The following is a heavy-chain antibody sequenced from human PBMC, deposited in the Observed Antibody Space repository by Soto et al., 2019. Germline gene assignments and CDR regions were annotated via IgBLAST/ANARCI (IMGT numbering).Heavy chain of an antibody. CDR2: ISYDGSNK. J-gene: IGHJ4*02. D-gene: IGHD4-17*01. CDR3: AKDRTTVVNIYYFDD. CDR1: GFTFSSYG. Sequence: GGSLRLSCAASGFTFSSYGMHWVRQAPGKGLEWVAVISYDGSNKYYADSVKGRFTISRDNSKNTLYLQMNSLRAEDTAVYYCAKDRTTVVNIYYFDDWGQGTLVTVAS. V-gene: IGHV3-30*18.